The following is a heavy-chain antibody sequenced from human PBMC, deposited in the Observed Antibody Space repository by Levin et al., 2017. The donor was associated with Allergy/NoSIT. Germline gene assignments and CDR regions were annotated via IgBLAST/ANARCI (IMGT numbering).Heavy chain of an antibody. CDR1: GGSISSYY. CDR3: ARVGYSSSWYENYFDY. D-gene: IGHD6-13*01. Sequence: ASETLSLTCTVSGGSISSYYWSWIRQPPGKGLEWIGYIYYSGSTNYNPSLKSRVTISVDTSKNQFSLKLSSVTAADTAVYYCARVGYSSSWYENYFDYWGQGTLVTVSS. CDR2: IYYSGST. J-gene: IGHJ4*02. V-gene: IGHV4-59*01.